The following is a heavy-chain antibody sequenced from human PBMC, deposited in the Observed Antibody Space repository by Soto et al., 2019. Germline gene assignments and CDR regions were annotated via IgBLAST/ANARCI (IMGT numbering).Heavy chain of an antibody. CDR2: ISSSSGFI. Sequence: PGGSLRLSCAASGFGFSSYSMIWVRQAPGKGLEWISYISSSSGFINYADSVKGRFTISRDNSKNSLYLHMNGLRDDDTAVYYCARAIGYTGGAHCWGQGSLVSVSS. D-gene: IGHD6-25*01. CDR3: ARAIGYTGGAHC. J-gene: IGHJ4*02. V-gene: IGHV3-48*02. CDR1: GFGFSSYS.